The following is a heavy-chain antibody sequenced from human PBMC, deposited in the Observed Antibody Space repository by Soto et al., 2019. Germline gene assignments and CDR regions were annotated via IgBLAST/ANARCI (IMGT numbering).Heavy chain of an antibody. Sequence: EVQLVESGGGLVKPGGSLRLSCAAFGFTFSTYNMNWVRQPPGKGLEWVSSITSAGSYIYYAESLKGRVTISRDNAKNSLFLQMNSLRAEDTALYFCARGILGGVRIDYGMDVWGQGTTVTVSS. CDR2: ITSAGSYI. J-gene: IGHJ6*02. D-gene: IGHD2-8*02. CDR1: GFTFSTYN. CDR3: ARGILGGVRIDYGMDV. V-gene: IGHV3-21*01.